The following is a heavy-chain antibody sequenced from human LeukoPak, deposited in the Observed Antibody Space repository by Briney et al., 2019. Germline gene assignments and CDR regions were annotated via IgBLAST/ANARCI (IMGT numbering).Heavy chain of an antibody. CDR1: GGSISSSSYY. CDR2: IYYSGST. J-gene: IGHJ4*02. CDR3: ARLAYSSSCFDY. Sequence: SETLSLTCTVSGGSISSSSYYWGWIRQPPGKGLEWIGSIYYSGSTYYNPSLKSRVTISVDTSKNQFSLKLSSVTAADTAVYYCARLAYSSSCFDYWGQGTLVTVSS. V-gene: IGHV4-39*01. D-gene: IGHD6-13*01.